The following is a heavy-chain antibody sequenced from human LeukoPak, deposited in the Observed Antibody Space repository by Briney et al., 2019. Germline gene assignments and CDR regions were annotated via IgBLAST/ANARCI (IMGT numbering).Heavy chain of an antibody. CDR3: AKGECSGISCYAGY. CDR1: GFTFSSYA. J-gene: IGHJ4*02. CDR2: ISGSGGST. V-gene: IGHV3-23*01. D-gene: IGHD2-2*01. Sequence: GGSLRLSCAASGFTFSSYAMSWVRQAPGKGLEWVSAISGSGGSTYYAESVKGRFTISRDNSKSTLSLQMSSLRAEDTAVYYCAKGECSGISCYAGYWGQGTLVTVSS.